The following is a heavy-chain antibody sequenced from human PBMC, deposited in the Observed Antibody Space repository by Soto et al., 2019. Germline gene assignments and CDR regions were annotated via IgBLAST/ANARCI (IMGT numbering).Heavy chain of an antibody. CDR1: GGSISGSSYY. CDR3: EISESYNQSDY. J-gene: IGHJ4*02. V-gene: IGHV4-39*01. D-gene: IGHD3-10*01. CDR2: IFYSGTT. Sequence: PSETLSLTCTVSGGSISGSSYYWGWIRQPPGKGLEWNGNIFYSGTTYYNPSLKSRVTISVDTSKNQFSLKLRSVTAADTAVYYCEISESYNQSDYWGQGTLVTVSS.